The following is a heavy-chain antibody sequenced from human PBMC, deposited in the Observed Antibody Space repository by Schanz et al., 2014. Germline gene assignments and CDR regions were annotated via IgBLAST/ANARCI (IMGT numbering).Heavy chain of an antibody. V-gene: IGHV3-53*01. CDR3: ARDGGRDGYNLAFDV. Sequence: EVQLVESGGGLIQPGGSLRLSCAVSGFTVNTNYMSWVRQAPGKGLEWISSMYINSGSTQYADSVKGRFIISRDSSKNTLFLQINSLRAEATAVYFCARDGGRDGYNLAFDVWGQGTLVTVSS. CDR2: MYINSGST. CDR1: GFTVNTNY. J-gene: IGHJ3*01. D-gene: IGHD5-12*01.